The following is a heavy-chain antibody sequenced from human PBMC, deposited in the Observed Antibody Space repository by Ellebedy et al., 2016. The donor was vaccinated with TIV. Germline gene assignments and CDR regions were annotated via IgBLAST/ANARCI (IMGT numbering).Heavy chain of an antibody. CDR1: GGSISNSDYY. Sequence: MPSETLSLTCTVSGGSISNSDYYWNWIRQPPGKGLEWIGSLYYSGSAYYNPSLKSRVPVSVATSKNQFYLKVNSVTAADTAVYYCARDLTRGGYFDYWGLGTLVTVSS. V-gene: IGHV4-39*07. CDR2: LYYSGSA. D-gene: IGHD3-10*01. J-gene: IGHJ4*02. CDR3: ARDLTRGGYFDY.